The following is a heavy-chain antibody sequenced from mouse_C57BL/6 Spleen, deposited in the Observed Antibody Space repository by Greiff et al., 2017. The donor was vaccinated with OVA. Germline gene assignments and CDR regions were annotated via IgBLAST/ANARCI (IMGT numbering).Heavy chain of an antibody. CDR1: GYTFTSYW. CDR2: IDPSDSYT. J-gene: IGHJ4*01. D-gene: IGHD1-1*01. V-gene: IGHV1-50*01. Sequence: VQLQQSGAELVKPGASVKLSCKASGYTFTSYWMQWVKQRPGQGLEWIGEIDPSDSYTNYNQKFKGKATLTVDTSSSTAYMQLSSLTSEDSAVYYCASLGSSYAMDYWGQGTSVTVSS. CDR3: ASLGSSYAMDY.